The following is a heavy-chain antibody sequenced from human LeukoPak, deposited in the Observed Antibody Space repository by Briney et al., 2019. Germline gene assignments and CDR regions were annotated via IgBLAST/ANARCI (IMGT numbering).Heavy chain of an antibody. D-gene: IGHD3-9*01. CDR1: GFTFGSYA. CDR3: ASPRLRYFDWLHPIG. CDR2: ISYDGSNK. Sequence: AGGSLRLSCAASGFTFGSYAMHWVRQAPGKGLEWVAVISYDGSNKYYADSVKGRFTISRDNSKNTLYLQMNSLRAEDTAVYYCASPRLRYFDWLHPIGWGQGTLVTVSS. J-gene: IGHJ4*02. V-gene: IGHV3-30-3*01.